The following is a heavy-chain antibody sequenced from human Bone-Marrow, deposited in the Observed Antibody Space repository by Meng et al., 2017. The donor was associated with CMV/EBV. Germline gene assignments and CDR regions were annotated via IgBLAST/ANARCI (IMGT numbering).Heavy chain of an antibody. V-gene: IGHV1-8*03. Sequence: ASVKVSCKASGYTFTLYDINWVRQATGQGLEWMGWINPNSGNTGYAQKFQGRVTITRNISIRTAYMELSSLRSEDTAVYYCTRGKGRGYDFWSGYDYYYYYGMDVWGQGTTVTVSS. CDR3: TRGKGRGYDFWSGYDYYYYYGMDV. D-gene: IGHD3-3*01. CDR2: INPNSGNT. CDR1: GYTFTLYD. J-gene: IGHJ6*02.